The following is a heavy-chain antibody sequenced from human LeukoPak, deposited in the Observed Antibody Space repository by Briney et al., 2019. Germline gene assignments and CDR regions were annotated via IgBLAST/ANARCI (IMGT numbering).Heavy chain of an antibody. CDR3: ARQGYSSSYFHYYYYMDV. Sequence: SVKVSCKASGGTFSSYAISWVRQAPGQGLEWMGGIIPIFGTANYAQKLQGRVTITTDESTSTAYMELSSLRSEDTAVYYCARQGYSSSYFHYYYYMDVWGKGTTVTVSS. CDR1: GGTFSSYA. V-gene: IGHV1-69*05. CDR2: IIPIFGTA. D-gene: IGHD6-13*01. J-gene: IGHJ6*03.